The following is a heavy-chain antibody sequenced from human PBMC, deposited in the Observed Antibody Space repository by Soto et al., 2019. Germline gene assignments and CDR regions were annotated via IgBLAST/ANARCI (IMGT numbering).Heavy chain of an antibody. J-gene: IGHJ4*02. D-gene: IGHD3-16*01. Sequence: QITLKESGPTLVKPTQTLTLTCTFSGFSLRTSGVGVGWIRQPPGKALEWLALIYWDNDKRYSPSLRSRLTITKDTSKNQVVLTVASVDPVDTATYYCAQTYETPWRNLGYWAQGILVTVSS. CDR1: GFSLRTSGVG. CDR2: IYWDNDK. V-gene: IGHV2-5*02. CDR3: AQTYETPWRNLGY.